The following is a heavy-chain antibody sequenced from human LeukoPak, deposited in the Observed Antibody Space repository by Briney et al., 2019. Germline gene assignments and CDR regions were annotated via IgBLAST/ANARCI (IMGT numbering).Heavy chain of an antibody. D-gene: IGHD3-10*01. Sequence: PGGSLRLSCAASGVTFSSDAMSWVRQAPGKGLEWVSAISGGSTYYAGPVKGRFTISRDNSKNTLFLQMNSLRAEDTAVYYCAKGSGLLWFGELLPAPPFDYWGQGTLVTVSS. CDR3: AKGSGLLWFGELLPAPPFDY. CDR1: GVTFSSDA. J-gene: IGHJ4*02. V-gene: IGHV3-23*01. CDR2: ISGGST.